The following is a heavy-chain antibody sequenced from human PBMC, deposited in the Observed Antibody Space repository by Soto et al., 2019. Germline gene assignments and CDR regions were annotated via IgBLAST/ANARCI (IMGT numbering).Heavy chain of an antibody. CDR3: ARSINP. CDR2: IYYSGST. CDR1: GGSISSSY. J-gene: IGHJ5*02. V-gene: IGHV4-59*01. Sequence: SETLSLTCTVSGGSISSSYWSWIRQPPGKGLEWIGYIYYSGSTNYNPSLKSRVTISVDTSTNQFSLKLRSVNAADTAVYYCARSINPWGQGTLVTVSS. D-gene: IGHD3-10*01.